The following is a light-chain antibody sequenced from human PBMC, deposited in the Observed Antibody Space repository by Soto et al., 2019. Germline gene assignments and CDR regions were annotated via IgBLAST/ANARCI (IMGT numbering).Light chain of an antibody. CDR1: QTISSW. CDR3: QQYGSSPVT. V-gene: IGKV1-5*03. Sequence: DIQMTQSPSTLSGSVGDRVTITCRASQTISSWLAWYQQKPGKAPKLLIYKASTLKSGVPSRFSGSGSGTEFTLTISSLQPDDFAVYYCQQYGSSPVTFGGGTKVDIK. J-gene: IGKJ4*01. CDR2: KAS.